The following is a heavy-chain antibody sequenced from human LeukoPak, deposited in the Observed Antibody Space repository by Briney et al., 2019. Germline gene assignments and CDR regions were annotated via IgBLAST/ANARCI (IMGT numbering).Heavy chain of an antibody. D-gene: IGHD4-17*01. CDR3: GTDRLDYGDWSNLRAKRARVRH. J-gene: IGHJ4*02. Sequence: KTGGSLRLSCAASGFTFNSAWMNWVRQAPGKGLQWVGRIKNHGEGGTADYAPPVKGRFTISRDDSKNTMYLQMTSLESEDTGVYYCGTDRLDYGDWSNLRAKRARVRHWGQGTLVIVS. CDR1: GFTFNSAW. V-gene: IGHV3-15*07. CDR2: IKNHGEGGTA.